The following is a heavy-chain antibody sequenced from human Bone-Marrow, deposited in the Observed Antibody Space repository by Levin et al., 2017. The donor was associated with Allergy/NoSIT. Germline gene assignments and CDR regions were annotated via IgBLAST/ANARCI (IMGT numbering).Heavy chain of an antibody. CDR1: GFSLSTSGMC. V-gene: IGHV2-70*11. CDR3: ARIQDDSSGYQGGVYYGMDV. J-gene: IGHJ6*02. CDR2: IDWDDDK. Sequence: SGPTLVKPTQTLTLTCTFSGFSLSTSGMCVSWIRQPPGKALEWLARIDWDDDKYYSTSLKTRLTISKDTSKNQVVLTMTNMDPVDTATYYCARIQDDSSGYQGGVYYGMDVWGQGTTVTVSS. D-gene: IGHD3-22*01.